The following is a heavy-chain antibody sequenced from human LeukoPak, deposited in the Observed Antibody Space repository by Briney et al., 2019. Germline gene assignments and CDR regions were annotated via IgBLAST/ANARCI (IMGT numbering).Heavy chain of an antibody. CDR3: ARVWDGYSGEDY. J-gene: IGHJ4*02. D-gene: IGHD5-18*01. CDR2: ITSSSSTI. CDR1: GFTFSNYN. V-gene: IGHV3-48*01. Sequence: GGSLRLSCAASGFTFSNYNVIWVRQAPGKGLECVSYITSSSSTIHYADSVKGRFTISRDNAKKSLYLQMNSLRAEDTAVYYCARVWDGYSGEDYWGQGTLVTVSS.